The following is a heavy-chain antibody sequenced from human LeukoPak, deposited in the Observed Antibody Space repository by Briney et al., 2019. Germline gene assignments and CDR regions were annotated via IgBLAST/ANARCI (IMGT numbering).Heavy chain of an antibody. CDR2: INSDASST. CDR3: AKALGIHTSLFDY. D-gene: IGHD6-13*01. CDR1: GFTFSSYW. Sequence: GGSLRLSCAASGFTFSSYWMHWVRQAPGKGLVWVSRINSDASSTSYADSVKGRFTISRDNSKNTLYLQMNSLRAEDTAVYYCAKALGIHTSLFDYWGQGTLVTVSS. J-gene: IGHJ4*02. V-gene: IGHV3-74*01.